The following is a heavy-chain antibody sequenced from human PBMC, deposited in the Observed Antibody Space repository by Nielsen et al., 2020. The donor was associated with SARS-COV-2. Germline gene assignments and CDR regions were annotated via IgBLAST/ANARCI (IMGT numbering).Heavy chain of an antibody. V-gene: IGHV1-18*01. CDR3: ALTSEQQPYYYYYYGMDV. Sequence: ASVKVSCKASGYTFTSYGFSWVRQAPAQGLEWMGWISAYNGNTNYAQKLQGRVTMTTDTSTSTAYMELRSLRSDDTAVYYCALTSEQQPYYYYYYGMDVWGQGTTVTVSS. CDR2: ISAYNGNT. J-gene: IGHJ6*02. CDR1: GYTFTSYG. D-gene: IGHD6-13*01.